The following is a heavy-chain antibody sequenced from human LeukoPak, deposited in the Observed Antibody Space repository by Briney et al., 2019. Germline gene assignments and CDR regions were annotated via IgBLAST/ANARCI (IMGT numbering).Heavy chain of an antibody. CDR1: GFTFSSYA. Sequence: GGSLRLSCAASGFTFSSYAMTWVRQAPGKGLEWVSSVSSGGASTYYADSVKGWFTISRDNSKNTLYLQMYSLRAEDTAVYYCARLIIEPVRYIDVWGTGTTVTVSS. CDR2: VSSGGAST. CDR3: ARLIIEPVRYIDV. J-gene: IGHJ6*03. V-gene: IGHV3-23*01. D-gene: IGHD3-10*02.